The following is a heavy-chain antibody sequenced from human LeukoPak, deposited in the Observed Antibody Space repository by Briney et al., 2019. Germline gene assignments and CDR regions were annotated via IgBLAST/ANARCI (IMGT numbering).Heavy chain of an antibody. CDR2: IYYSGST. V-gene: IGHV4-39*07. CDR1: GDSISSSSYY. D-gene: IGHD6-19*01. CDR3: ARDNRIAVEDNWFDP. J-gene: IGHJ5*02. Sequence: SETLSLTCTVSGDSISSSSYYWGWIRQPPGKGLEWIGSIYYSGSTYYNPSLKSRVTISVDTSKNQFSLKLSSVTAADTAVYYCARDNRIAVEDNWFDPWGQGTLVTVSS.